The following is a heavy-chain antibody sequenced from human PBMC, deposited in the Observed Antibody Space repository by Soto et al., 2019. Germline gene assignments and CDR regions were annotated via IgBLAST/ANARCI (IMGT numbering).Heavy chain of an antibody. V-gene: IGHV1-18*01. CDR2: SVAGSGNT. CDR3: ARGAGLGSGSRYCDN. J-gene: IGHJ4*02. Sequence: QVQLVQSGAEVTKPGASVKVSCKTSGFTFSAFGVTWVRQAPGQGLEWMAWSVAGSGNTVSAQNFQGRVTVTTDTSPNTAYMELRSLTSDDTAVYYCARGAGLGSGSRYCDNWGQGTLVTVSS. D-gene: IGHD3-10*01. CDR1: GFTFSAFG.